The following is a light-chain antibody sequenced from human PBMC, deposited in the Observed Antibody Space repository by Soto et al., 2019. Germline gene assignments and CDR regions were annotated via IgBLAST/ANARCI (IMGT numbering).Light chain of an antibody. V-gene: IGKV3-11*01. CDR1: QSVTSY. Sequence: EIVMTQSPATLSVSPGERATLSCRASQSVTSYLAWYQQKPGQAPRLLIYDASNRATGIPARFSGSGSGTDFTLTISSREPEDFAVYYCQQRSNWPYTFGQGTKLEIK. CDR3: QQRSNWPYT. CDR2: DAS. J-gene: IGKJ2*01.